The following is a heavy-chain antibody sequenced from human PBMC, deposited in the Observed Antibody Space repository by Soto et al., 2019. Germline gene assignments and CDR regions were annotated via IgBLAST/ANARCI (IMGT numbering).Heavy chain of an antibody. J-gene: IGHJ1*01. CDR2: IIPISGTA. Sequence: QVQLVQSGAEVKKPGSSVKVSCKASGGTFSNYVITWVRQAPGQGLECMGGIIPISGTANYAQQFQGRVAITADEHTSTVYMELSSLRSKDTAVYYCARGWNDFPHWGQGTLVTVSS. CDR3: ARGWNDFPH. V-gene: IGHV1-69*01. CDR1: GGTFSNYV. D-gene: IGHD1-1*01.